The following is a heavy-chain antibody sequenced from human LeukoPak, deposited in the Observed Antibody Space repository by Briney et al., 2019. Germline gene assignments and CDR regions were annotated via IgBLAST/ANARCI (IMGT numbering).Heavy chain of an antibody. Sequence: HPGGSLRLSCAASGFTFSSYGMHWVRQAPGKGLEWVAVISYDGSNKYYADSVKGRFTISRDNSKNTLYLQMNSLRAEDTAVYYCAKDGADGYNYFFGYYFDYWGQGTLVTVSS. J-gene: IGHJ4*02. D-gene: IGHD5-24*01. CDR3: AKDGADGYNYFFGYYFDY. V-gene: IGHV3-30*18. CDR2: ISYDGSNK. CDR1: GFTFSSYG.